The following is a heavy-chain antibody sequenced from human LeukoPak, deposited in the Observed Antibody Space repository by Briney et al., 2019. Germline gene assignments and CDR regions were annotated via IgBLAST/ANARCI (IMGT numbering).Heavy chain of an antibody. Sequence: PGGSLRLSCAASGFTVSSNYMSWVRQAPGQGLEWVSGISGGGGTTYYADSVKGRFTVSRDKSRKTLYLQMNSLRVEDTAVYYCAKEEGVQGGNTFDIWGQGTVVTVSS. J-gene: IGHJ3*02. CDR2: ISGGGGTT. V-gene: IGHV3-23*01. CDR1: GFTVSSNY. CDR3: AKEEGVQGGNTFDI. D-gene: IGHD1-1*01.